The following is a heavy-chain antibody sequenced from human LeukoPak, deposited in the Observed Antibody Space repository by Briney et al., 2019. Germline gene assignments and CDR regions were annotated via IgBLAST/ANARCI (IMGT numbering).Heavy chain of an antibody. CDR3: ARDRGNYWFDP. V-gene: IGHV4-59*01. J-gene: IGHJ5*02. CDR2: IYYSGST. Sequence: SETLSLTCTVSGGSISSYYWSWIRQPPGKGLEWIGYIYYSGSTNYNPSLKGRVTISVDTSKNQFSLKLSSVTAADTAVYYCARDRGNYWFDPWGQGTLVTVSS. CDR1: GGSISSYY. D-gene: IGHD4-23*01.